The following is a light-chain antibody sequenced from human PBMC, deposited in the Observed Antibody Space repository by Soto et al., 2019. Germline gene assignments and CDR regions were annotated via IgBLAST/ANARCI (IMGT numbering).Light chain of an antibody. CDR2: NTN. V-gene: IGLV1-44*01. J-gene: IGLJ2*01. CDR1: SSNIGTNT. Sequence: QSVLTQPPSASGTPGQRVAISCSGSSSNIGTNTVNWYQQLPGSAPQLLIYNTNQRPSGVPGRFSGSKSGASASLATSGLQSEDEADYYCAAWDGSLNVVLFGGGTKLTVL. CDR3: AAWDGSLNVVL.